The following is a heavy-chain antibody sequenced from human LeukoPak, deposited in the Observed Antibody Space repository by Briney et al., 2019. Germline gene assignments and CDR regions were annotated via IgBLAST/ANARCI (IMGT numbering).Heavy chain of an antibody. CDR1: GFTFSTYW. Sequence: GGSLRLSCAASGFTFSTYWMHWVRQVPGKGLVWVSRISSDGTNANYADSVKGRFTISRDSSEKTLYLQMNSLRAEDTAIYYCARVDRAYSDYDSWYFDLWGRGTLVTVSS. J-gene: IGHJ2*01. D-gene: IGHD5-12*01. CDR3: ARVDRAYSDYDSWYFDL. V-gene: IGHV3-74*01. CDR2: ISSDGTNA.